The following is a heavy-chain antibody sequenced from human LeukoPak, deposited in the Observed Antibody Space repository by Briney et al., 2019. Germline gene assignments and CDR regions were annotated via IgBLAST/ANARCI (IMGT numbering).Heavy chain of an antibody. Sequence: RASVKVSCTASGYTFTSYDINWVRQATGQGLEWMGWMNPNSGNTGYAQKFQGRVTMTRNTSISTAYMELSSLRSEDTAVYYCARGKGRVLRYFDWPQVDYWGQGTLVTVSS. CDR3: ARGKGRVLRYFDWPQVDY. CDR1: GYTFTSYD. V-gene: IGHV1-8*01. D-gene: IGHD3-9*01. J-gene: IGHJ4*02. CDR2: MNPNSGNT.